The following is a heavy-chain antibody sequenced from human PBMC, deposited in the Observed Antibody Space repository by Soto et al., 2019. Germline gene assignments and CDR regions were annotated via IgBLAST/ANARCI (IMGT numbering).Heavy chain of an antibody. Sequence: QVQVVASGGGVVQPGTSLTLSCLTSGFTFTTYGMHWVRQAPGKGLEWVAAIQSEGSKKYYADSVKGRFTISRDDSRNTLYLQMNSVRAEDTAQYYCGRDLQVGVIYFDPWGQGTLVTVSS. CDR2: IQSEGSKK. V-gene: IGHV3-33*05. CDR1: GFTFTTYG. D-gene: IGHD1-26*01. J-gene: IGHJ5*02. CDR3: GRDLQVGVIYFDP.